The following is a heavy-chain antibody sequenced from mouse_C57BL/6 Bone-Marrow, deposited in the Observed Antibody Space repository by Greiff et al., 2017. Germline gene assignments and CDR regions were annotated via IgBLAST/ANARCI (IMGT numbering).Heavy chain of an antibody. Sequence: ESGPGLVKPSQSLSLTCSVTGYSITSGYYWNWIRQFPGNKLEWMGDISYDGSNNYNPSLKNRISITRDTSKNQFFLKLNSVTTEDTATYYCAREDYYGMDYWGQGTTLTVSS. J-gene: IGHJ2*01. CDR1: GYSITSGYY. CDR3: AREDYYGMDY. V-gene: IGHV3-6*01. CDR2: ISYDGSN. D-gene: IGHD1-1*01.